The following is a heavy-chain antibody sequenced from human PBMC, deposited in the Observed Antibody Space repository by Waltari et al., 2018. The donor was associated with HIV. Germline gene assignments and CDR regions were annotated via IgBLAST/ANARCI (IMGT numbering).Heavy chain of an antibody. CDR3: ARTHDFDRSGYSFDP. J-gene: IGHJ5*02. Sequence: GASITSNNFYWGWVRQPPGKGLEFIGTIYYSGNTYYNASLKPRVTMSVDRSKNQFFLHLRSVSAADTAIYFCARTHDFDRSGYSFDPWGQGILVRVSA. CDR1: GASITSNNFY. V-gene: IGHV4-39*07. D-gene: IGHD3-22*01. CDR2: IYYSGNT.